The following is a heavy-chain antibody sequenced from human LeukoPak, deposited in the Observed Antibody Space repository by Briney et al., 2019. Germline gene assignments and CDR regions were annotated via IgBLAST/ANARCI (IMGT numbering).Heavy chain of an antibody. J-gene: IGHJ6*03. V-gene: IGHV4-34*01. CDR3: ARGDRDSPTYYYYYYYMDA. D-gene: IGHD2-15*01. Sequence: PSETLSLTCAVYGESFSGYYWSWIRQPPGKGLEWIGEINHSGSTNYNPSLKSRVTISVDTSKNQFSLKLSSVTAADTAVYYCARGDRDSPTYYYYYYYMDAWGKGTTVTVSS. CDR1: GESFSGYY. CDR2: INHSGST.